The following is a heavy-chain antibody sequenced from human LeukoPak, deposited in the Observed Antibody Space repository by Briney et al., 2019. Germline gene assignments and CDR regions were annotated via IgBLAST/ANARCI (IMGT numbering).Heavy chain of an antibody. CDR1: GGSISSYY. D-gene: IGHD1-7*01. CDR3: GRQTTTAFNWFDP. J-gene: IGHJ5*02. Sequence: SETLSLTCTVSGGSISSYYWSCIRQPPGKGLEWVGSISYTGSTNYNPSLKSRVTISVDRSKNQISLKLISVTAADTAVYYCGRQTTTAFNWFDPWGQGTLVTVSS. CDR2: ISYTGST. V-gene: IGHV4-59*08.